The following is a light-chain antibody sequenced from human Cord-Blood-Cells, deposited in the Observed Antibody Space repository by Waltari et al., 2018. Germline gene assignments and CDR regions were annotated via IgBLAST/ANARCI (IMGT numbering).Light chain of an antibody. J-gene: IGLJ3*02. V-gene: IGLV2-14*01. Sequence: QSALTQPASVSGSPGQSITISCTGTSSEVGGYNYVVWYQQHPGKAPKIMIYDGSNRPSGVSNRFSGSKSGNTASLTISGLQADDEADYYCSSYTSSSTWVFGGGTKLTVL. CDR3: SSYTSSSTWV. CDR2: DGS. CDR1: SSEVGGYNY.